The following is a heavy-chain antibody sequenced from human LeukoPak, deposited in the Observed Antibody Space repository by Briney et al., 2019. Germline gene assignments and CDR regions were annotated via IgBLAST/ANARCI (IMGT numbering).Heavy chain of an antibody. D-gene: IGHD6-13*01. Sequence: SETLSLTCTVSGGSIRSSSYYWAWIRQPPGKGLEWIGSIYYSGITYYNPSLKSRVTISADTSKNQFSLKLSSVTAADTAVYYCTRGEDIAAAGWDYWGPGTLVTVSS. CDR2: IYYSGIT. CDR1: GGSIRSSSYY. CDR3: TRGEDIAAAGWDY. V-gene: IGHV4-39*01. J-gene: IGHJ4*02.